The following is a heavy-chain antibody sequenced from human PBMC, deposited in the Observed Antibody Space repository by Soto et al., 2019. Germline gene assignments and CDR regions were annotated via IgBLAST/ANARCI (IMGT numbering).Heavy chain of an antibody. Sequence: PGGSLRLSCAASGFTVSSNYMSWVRQAPGKGLEWVSVIYSGGSTYYADSVKGRFTISRHNSKNTLYLQMNSLRAEDTAVYYCARGLIAEAGTCFDYWGQGTLVTVSS. CDR3: ARGLIAEAGTCFDY. CDR2: IYSGGST. J-gene: IGHJ4*02. V-gene: IGHV3-53*04. CDR1: GFTVSSNY. D-gene: IGHD6-13*01.